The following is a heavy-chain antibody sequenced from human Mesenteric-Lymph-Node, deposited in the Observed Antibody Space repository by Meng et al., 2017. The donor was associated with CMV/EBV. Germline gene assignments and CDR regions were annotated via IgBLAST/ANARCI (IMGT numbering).Heavy chain of an antibody. CDR1: GFTFSSYA. CDR2: ISYDGSNK. V-gene: IGHV3-30-3*01. J-gene: IGHJ6*02. CDR3: ARDQRPPDYYYYYGMDV. Sequence: GESLKISCAASGFTFSSYAMHWVRQAPGKGLEWVAVISYDGSNKYYADSVKGRFTISRDNSKNTLYLQMNSLRAEDTAVYYCARDQRPPDYYYYYGMDVWGQGTTVTVSS.